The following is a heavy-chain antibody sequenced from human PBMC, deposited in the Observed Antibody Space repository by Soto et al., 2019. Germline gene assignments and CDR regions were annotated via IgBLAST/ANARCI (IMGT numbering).Heavy chain of an antibody. V-gene: IGHV1-69*01. Sequence: QVQLVQSGAEVKKPGSSVKVSCKASGGTFSSYAISWVRQAPGQGLEWMGGIIPIFGTANYAQKFQGRVTITADESTSTAYMELSSLRSEDTAVYYCAIYCSSTSCFPYYYYGMDVWGQGTTVTVSS. CDR2: IIPIFGTA. CDR1: GGTFSSYA. D-gene: IGHD2-2*01. CDR3: AIYCSSTSCFPYYYYGMDV. J-gene: IGHJ6*02.